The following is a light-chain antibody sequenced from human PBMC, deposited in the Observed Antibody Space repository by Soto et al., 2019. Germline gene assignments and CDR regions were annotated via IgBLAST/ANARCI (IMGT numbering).Light chain of an antibody. CDR2: EVS. CDR1: SSDVGSHNL. V-gene: IGLV2-23*02. Sequence: QSALTQPVSVSGSPGQSITISCTGTSSDVGSHNLVSWYQQHPGQAPKLMIYEVSKRPLGVSARFSASKSGNTAFLTISGLQAEDEADYYCCSYGGSRAVFGGGTQLTVL. CDR3: CSYGGSRAV. J-gene: IGLJ7*01.